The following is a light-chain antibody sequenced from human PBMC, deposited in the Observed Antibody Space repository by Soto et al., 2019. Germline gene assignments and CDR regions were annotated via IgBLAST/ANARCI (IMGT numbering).Light chain of an antibody. V-gene: IGLV2-8*01. CDR1: SSDVGGYNY. CDR2: EVS. Sequence: VLTQPPSASGSPGQSVTISCTGTSSDVGGYNYVSWYQQHPGKAPKLMIYEVSKRPSGVPDRFSGSKSGNTASLTVSGLQAEDDADYYCSSYAGSNNLYVFGTGTNVTVL. J-gene: IGLJ1*01. CDR3: SSYAGSNNLYV.